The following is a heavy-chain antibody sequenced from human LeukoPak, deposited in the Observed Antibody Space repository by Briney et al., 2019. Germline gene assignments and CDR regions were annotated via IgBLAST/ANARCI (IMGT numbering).Heavy chain of an antibody. CDR2: IWYDGSNK. D-gene: IGHD6-6*01. V-gene: IGHV3-33*08. CDR3: ARVGSSSSLGFDY. CDR1: GFTFRSYG. Sequence: GGSLRLSCAASGFTFRSYGMHWVRQAPGKGLEWVAVIWYDGSNKYCADSVKGRFTISRDNSKNTLYLEMSSLRAEDTAVYYCARVGSSSSLGFDYWGQGTLVTVSS. J-gene: IGHJ4*02.